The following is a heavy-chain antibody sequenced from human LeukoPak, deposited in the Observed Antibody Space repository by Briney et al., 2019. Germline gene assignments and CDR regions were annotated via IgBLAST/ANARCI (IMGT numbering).Heavy chain of an antibody. CDR2: ISGSGGST. D-gene: IGHD6-13*01. CDR1: GFSFDDYG. CDR3: AKRQPIGQQQLVPLLDY. J-gene: IGHJ4*02. Sequence: QAGGSLRLSCAASGFSFDDYGMSWVRQAPGKGLEWVSAISGSGGSTYYADSVKGRFTISRDNSKNTLYLQMNSLRAEDTAVYYCAKRQPIGQQQLVPLLDYWGQGTLVTVSS. V-gene: IGHV3-23*01.